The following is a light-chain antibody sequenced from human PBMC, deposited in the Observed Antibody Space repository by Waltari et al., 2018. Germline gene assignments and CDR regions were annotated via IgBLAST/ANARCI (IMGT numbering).Light chain of an antibody. CDR3: QKYNSAPWT. V-gene: IGKV2-30*02. CDR1: QSLVHSDGNTY. Sequence: DVVMTQSPLSLPVTLGQPASISCKSSQSLVHSDGNTYLNWFHQRPGQSPRRLIYKVSNRDSGVPDRFSGSGSGTDFTLTISSLQPEDVATYYCQKYNSAPWTFGQGTRVEIK. J-gene: IGKJ1*01. CDR2: KVS.